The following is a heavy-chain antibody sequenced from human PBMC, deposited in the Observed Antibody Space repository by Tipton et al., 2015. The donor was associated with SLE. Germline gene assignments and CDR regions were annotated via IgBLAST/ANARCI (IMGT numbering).Heavy chain of an antibody. CDR1: GFTFSNYW. J-gene: IGHJ4*02. CDR3: ARGEAAYNNEFDY. CDR2: IKKDGTEK. D-gene: IGHD4-11*01. Sequence: SLRLSCEVSGFTFSNYWMSWVRQAPGKGLEWVAYIKKDGTEKYYVDSVKGRFTISRDNDKNSMYVQMTSLRPEDTAMYYCARGEAAYNNEFDYWGQGTLVTVSS. V-gene: IGHV3-7*04.